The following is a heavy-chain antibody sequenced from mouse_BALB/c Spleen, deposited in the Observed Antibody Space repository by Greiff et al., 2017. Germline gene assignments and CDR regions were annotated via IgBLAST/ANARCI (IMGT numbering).Heavy chain of an antibody. J-gene: IGHJ1*01. V-gene: IGHV1-77*01. CDR3: ARSGGNALFFDV. CDR1: GYTFTDYV. D-gene: IGHD2-1*01. Sequence: QVQLQQSGPELVKPGASVKMSCKASGYTFTDYVISWVKQRTGQGLEWIGEIYPGSGSTYYNEKFKGKATLTADKSSNTAYMQLSSLTSEDSAVYFCARSGGNALFFDVWGAGTTVTVSS. CDR2: IYPGSGST.